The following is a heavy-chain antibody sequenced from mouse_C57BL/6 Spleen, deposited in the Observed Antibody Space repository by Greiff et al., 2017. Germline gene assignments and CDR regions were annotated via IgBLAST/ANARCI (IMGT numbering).Heavy chain of an antibody. CDR2: INPNNGGT. CDR1: GYTFTDYY. CDR3: AKWGDYDAMDY. Sequence: VQLQQSGPELVKPGASVKISCKASGYTFTDYYMNWVKQSPGKSLEWIGDINPNNGGTSYNPKFKGKATLTVDKSSNTASMELRSLTTRVSAVDYGAKWGDYDAMDYWGQGTSVTVSS. V-gene: IGHV1-26*01. J-gene: IGHJ4*01.